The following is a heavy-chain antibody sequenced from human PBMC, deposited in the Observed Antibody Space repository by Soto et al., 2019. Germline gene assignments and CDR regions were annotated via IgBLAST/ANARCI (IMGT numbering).Heavy chain of an antibody. CDR1: GFTFSNAW. CDR2: IKSKTDGGTT. V-gene: IGHV3-15*07. D-gene: IGHD3-3*01. Sequence: PGGSLRLSCAASGFTFSNAWMNWVRQAPGKGLEWVGRIKSKTDGGTTDYAAPVKGRFTISRDDSKNTLYLQMNSLKTEDTAVYYCTTANYDFWSGYYHDAFDIWGQGTMVTVSS. CDR3: TTANYDFWSGYYHDAFDI. J-gene: IGHJ3*02.